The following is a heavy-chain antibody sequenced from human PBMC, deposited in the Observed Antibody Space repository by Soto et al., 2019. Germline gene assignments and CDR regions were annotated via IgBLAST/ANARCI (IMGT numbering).Heavy chain of an antibody. D-gene: IGHD3-3*01. CDR3: ARAGFWSGYFGSWFDP. V-gene: IGHV1-69*06. Sequence: SVKVSCKASGGTFSSYAISWVRQAPGQGLEWMGGIIPIFGTANYAQKFQGRVTITADKSTSTAYMELSSLRSEDTAVYYCARAGFWSGYFGSWFDPWGQGTLVTVSS. CDR2: IIPIFGTA. J-gene: IGHJ5*02. CDR1: GGTFSSYA.